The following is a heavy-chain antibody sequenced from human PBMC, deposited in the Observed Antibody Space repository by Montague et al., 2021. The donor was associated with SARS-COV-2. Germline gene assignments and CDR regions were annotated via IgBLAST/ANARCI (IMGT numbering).Heavy chain of an antibody. CDR2: INHSGST. CDR1: GGSFSGYY. V-gene: IGHV4-34*01. Sequence: SETLSLTCVVYGGSFSGYYWSWIRQPPGKGLEWIGEINHSGSTNYNPSLKSRVTISVDTSKNQFSLKLSSVTAADTAVYYCARGPRITMIVVVITDIWFDPWGQGTLVTVSS. CDR3: ARGPRITMIVVVITDIWFDP. J-gene: IGHJ5*02. D-gene: IGHD3-22*01.